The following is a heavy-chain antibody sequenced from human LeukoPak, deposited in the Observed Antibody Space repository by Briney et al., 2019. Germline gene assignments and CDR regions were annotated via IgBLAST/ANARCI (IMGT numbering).Heavy chain of an antibody. V-gene: IGHV3-9*01. CDR1: GFTFDDYA. Sequence: GGSLRLSCAASGFTFDDYAMHWVRQTPGKGLEWVSGINWNSDKIAYADSVKGRFTISRDNAKNTLYLQMNSLRVEDTALYLCAETGPTDYWGQGTLVTVSS. CDR3: AETGPTDY. J-gene: IGHJ4*02. D-gene: IGHD1-7*01. CDR2: INWNSDKI.